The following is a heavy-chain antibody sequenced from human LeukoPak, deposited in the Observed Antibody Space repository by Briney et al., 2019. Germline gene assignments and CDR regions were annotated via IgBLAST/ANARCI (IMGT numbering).Heavy chain of an antibody. J-gene: IGHJ4*02. Sequence: PGRSLRLSCAASGFTFSSYGMHWVRQAPGKGLEWVAVISYDGSNKYYADSVKGRFTISRDNSKNTLYLQMNSLRAEDTAVYYCARAPLGGIVVVPAATVDYWGQGTLVTVSS. CDR2: ISYDGSNK. V-gene: IGHV3-30*03. CDR3: ARAPLGGIVVVPAATVDY. CDR1: GFTFSSYG. D-gene: IGHD2-2*01.